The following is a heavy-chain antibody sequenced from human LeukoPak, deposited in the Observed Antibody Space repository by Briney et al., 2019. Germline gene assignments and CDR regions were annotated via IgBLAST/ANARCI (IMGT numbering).Heavy chain of an antibody. D-gene: IGHD3-3*01. CDR2: MSAYNGNT. CDR3: ARSKSFWSGYYTGFDY. J-gene: IGHJ4*02. Sequence: ASVKVSCKASGYTFTSYGISWVRQAPGQGLEWMGWMSAYNGNTNYAQKLQGRVTMTTDTSTSTAYMELRSLRSDDTAVYYCARSKSFWSGYYTGFDYWGQGTLVILSS. CDR1: GYTFTSYG. V-gene: IGHV1-18*01.